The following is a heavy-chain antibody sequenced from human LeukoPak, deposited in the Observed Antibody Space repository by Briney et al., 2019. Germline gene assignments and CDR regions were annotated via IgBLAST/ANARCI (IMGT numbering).Heavy chain of an antibody. CDR3: ARDMYYYDSSGWRSCLGY. D-gene: IGHD3-22*01. J-gene: IGHJ4*02. V-gene: IGHV3-48*02. Sequence: GGSLRLSCAASGFTFSSYSMNWVRQAPGKGLEWVSYISSSSSTIYYADSVKGRFTISRDNAKNSLYLQMNSLRDEDTAVYYCARDMYYYDSSGWRSCLGYWGQGTLVTVSS. CDR2: ISSSSSTI. CDR1: GFTFSSYS.